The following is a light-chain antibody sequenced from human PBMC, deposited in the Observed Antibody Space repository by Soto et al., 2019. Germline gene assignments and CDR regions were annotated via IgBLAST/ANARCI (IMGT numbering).Light chain of an antibody. V-gene: IGLV2-14*01. CDR3: SSYTSSSTYV. J-gene: IGLJ1*01. Sequence: LTQPASVSGSPGQSITISCTGISSDVGGYNFVSWYQLPPGKAPKLMIYEVSNRPSGVSNRFSGSKSDNTASLTISGLQTEDEADYYCSSYTSSSTYVFGTGTKVTVL. CDR1: SSDVGGYNF. CDR2: EVS.